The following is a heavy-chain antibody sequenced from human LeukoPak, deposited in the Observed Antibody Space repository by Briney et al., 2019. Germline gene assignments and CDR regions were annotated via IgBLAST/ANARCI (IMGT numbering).Heavy chain of an antibody. CDR1: VFTFTNSA. V-gene: IGHV1-58*02. Sequence: SVTVSCMASVFTFTNSAMQWVRQARGQRREGIGWIVVSSGNTKYAQKFQERVTITRDMSTSTAYMELSSLSPEDTAVYYCAAAPIEMQQRGFDYWGQGTLVTVSS. CDR3: AAAPIEMQQRGFDY. D-gene: IGHD5-24*01. CDR2: IVVSSGNT. J-gene: IGHJ4*02.